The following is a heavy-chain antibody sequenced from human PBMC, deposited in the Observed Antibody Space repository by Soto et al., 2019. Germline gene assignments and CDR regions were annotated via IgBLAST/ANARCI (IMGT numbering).Heavy chain of an antibody. D-gene: IGHD2-2*01. J-gene: IGHJ4*02. CDR2: MYYSGTT. CDR1: GGSISSSDFY. V-gene: IGHV4-39*01. CDR3: ARGKTNGGVPAAMPCLDY. Sequence: PSETLSLTCTVSGGSISSSDFYWGWLRQTPGKGLEFIGSMYYSGTTYYNPSLKSRVTISVDTSKNQFSLKLSSVTAADTAVYYCARGKTNGGVPAAMPCLDYWGQGTLVTVSS.